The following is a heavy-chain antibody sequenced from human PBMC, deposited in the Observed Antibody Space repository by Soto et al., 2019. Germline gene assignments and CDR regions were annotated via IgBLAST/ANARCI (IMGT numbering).Heavy chain of an antibody. CDR1: GGTFSSYA. V-gene: IGHV1-69*06. D-gene: IGHD2-15*01. J-gene: IGHJ4*02. CDR3: ARDCAGGSCYFVGYYFDY. Sequence: SVKVSCKASGGTFSSYAISWVRQAPGQGLEWMGGIIPIFGTANYAQKFQGRVTITADKSTSTAYMELSSLRSEDTAVYYCARDCAGGSCYFVGYYFDYWGQGTLVTVSS. CDR2: IIPIFGTA.